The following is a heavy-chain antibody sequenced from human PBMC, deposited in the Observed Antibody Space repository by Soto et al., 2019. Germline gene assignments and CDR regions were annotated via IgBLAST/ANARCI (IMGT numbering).Heavy chain of an antibody. V-gene: IGHV1-58*01. J-gene: IGHJ4*02. Sequence: ASVKVSCKASGFTFTSSSVQWVRQARGQRLERIGWITVGTGNTNYAQKFQERVTITRDMSTSTAYMELKNLRSEDTAVYYCAAGDSSGYYGGWGRGTQVTVSS. CDR1: GFTFTSSS. CDR2: ITVGTGNT. D-gene: IGHD3-22*01. CDR3: AAGDSSGYYGG.